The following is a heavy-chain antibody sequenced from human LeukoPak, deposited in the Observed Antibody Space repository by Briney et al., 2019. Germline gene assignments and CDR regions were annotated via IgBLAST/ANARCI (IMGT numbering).Heavy chain of an antibody. CDR2: IYYRGSS. V-gene: IGHV4-39*01. Sequence: PSETLSLTCTVSGDSISNRNYYWGWIREPPGKGLAWIGSIYYRGSSYYNPSLRSRVTIYVDTSKNQFSLKLSSVTAADTAVYYCARLGLVGPYSSSAYYFDYWGQGALVTVSS. CDR1: GDSISNRNYY. D-gene: IGHD6-6*01. J-gene: IGHJ4*02. CDR3: ARLGLVGPYSSSAYYFDY.